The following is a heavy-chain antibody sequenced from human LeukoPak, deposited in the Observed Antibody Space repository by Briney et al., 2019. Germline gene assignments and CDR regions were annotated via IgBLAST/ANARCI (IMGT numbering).Heavy chain of an antibody. CDR1: GFTFSSYG. V-gene: IGHV3-30*19. D-gene: IGHD3-22*01. J-gene: IGHJ6*02. Sequence: GSLRLSCAASGFTFSSYGMHWVRQAPGKGLEWVAVISYDGSNKYYADSVKGRFTISRDNSKNTLYLQTNSLRAEDTAVYYCARALPITMIVVVYPGGMDVWGQGTTVTVSS. CDR3: ARALPITMIVVVYPGGMDV. CDR2: ISYDGSNK.